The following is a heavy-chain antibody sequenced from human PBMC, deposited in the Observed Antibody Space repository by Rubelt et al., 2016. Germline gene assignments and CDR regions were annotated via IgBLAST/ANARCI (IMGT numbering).Heavy chain of an antibody. Sequence: QITLRESGPTLVKPTQTVTLTCTFSGFSLSTTGVGVGWIRQPPGKALEWLALIYWDDDDRYSPSLKSRLTITKDTSRNQVVLTMTNMDPVDTATYYCAHNVDTAMADYWGQGTRVTVSS. J-gene: IGHJ4*02. D-gene: IGHD5-18*01. CDR2: IYWDDDD. CDR1: GFSLSTTGVG. CDR3: AHNVDTAMADY. V-gene: IGHV2-5*02.